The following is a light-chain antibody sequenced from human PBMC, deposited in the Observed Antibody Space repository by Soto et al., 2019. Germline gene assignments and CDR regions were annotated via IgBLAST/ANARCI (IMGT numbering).Light chain of an antibody. J-gene: IGKJ1*01. V-gene: IGKV3-20*01. CDR1: QSVSNSY. CDR2: AAS. CDR3: HQYSSAPRT. Sequence: EFVLPQSPGTLSLSPGETATRSFTASQSVSNSYIAWYQQKPGQAPRLLIYAASTRATGIPERFSGSGSGTDFTLTISRLEPEDFAVYHCHQYSSAPRTFGQGTKVDVK.